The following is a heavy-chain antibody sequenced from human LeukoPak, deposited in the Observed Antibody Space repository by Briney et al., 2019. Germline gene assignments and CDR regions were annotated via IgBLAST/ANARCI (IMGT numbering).Heavy chain of an antibody. CDR1: GFTVSSNY. CDR3: ARKVGKYSGWYNY. Sequence: GGSLRLSCAASGFTVSSNYMSWVRQAPGKGLEWVANINQDGSGEYYVASVKGRFTISRDNAKNSLSLQMNSLRVEDTAMYYCARKVGKYSGWYNYWGQGTLVTVSS. V-gene: IGHV3-7*01. D-gene: IGHD6-19*01. J-gene: IGHJ4*02. CDR2: INQDGSGE.